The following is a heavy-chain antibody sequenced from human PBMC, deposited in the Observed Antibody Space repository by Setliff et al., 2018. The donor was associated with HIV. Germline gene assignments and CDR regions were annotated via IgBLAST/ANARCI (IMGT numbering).Heavy chain of an antibody. Sequence: PSETLSLTCTVSGGSISSNSYYWSWIRQSAGKGLEWIGRIYTSGSTFYNPSLKSRITISLDTSKNHVSLLLSSVTAADTAVYYCARGNCDGGTCFSGYHFDFWGQGKLVTVS. CDR3: ARGNCDGGTCFSGYHFDF. CDR2: IYTSGST. D-gene: IGHD2-15*01. V-gene: IGHV4-61*02. CDR1: GGSISSNSYY. J-gene: IGHJ4*02.